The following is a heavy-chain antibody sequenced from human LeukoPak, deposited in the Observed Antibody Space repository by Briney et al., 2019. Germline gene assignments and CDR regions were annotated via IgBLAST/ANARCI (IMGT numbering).Heavy chain of an antibody. CDR3: AKGDCSSTSCPGFDY. CDR1: GFTFDDYA. V-gene: IGHV3-9*01. D-gene: IGHD2-2*01. CDR2: ISWNSGSI. J-gene: IGHJ4*02. Sequence: GGSLRLSCAASGFTFDDYAMHWVRQAPGKGLEWVSGISWNSGSIGYEDSVNGRFTISRDNAKTSLYLQMNSLRAEDTALYYCAKGDCSSTSCPGFDYWGQGTLVTVSS.